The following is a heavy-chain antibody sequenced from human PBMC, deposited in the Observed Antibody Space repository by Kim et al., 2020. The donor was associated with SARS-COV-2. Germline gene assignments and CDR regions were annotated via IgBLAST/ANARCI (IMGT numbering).Heavy chain of an antibody. CDR3: ARGDWMPFDY. V-gene: IGHV4-34*01. J-gene: IGHJ4*02. CDR2: INHSGST. D-gene: IGHD1-1*01. Sequence: SETLSLTCAVYGGSFSGYYWSWIRQPPGKGLEWIGEINHSGSTNYNPSLKSRVTISVDTSKNQFSLKLSSVTAADTAVYYCARGDWMPFDYWGQGTLVTV. CDR1: GGSFSGYY.